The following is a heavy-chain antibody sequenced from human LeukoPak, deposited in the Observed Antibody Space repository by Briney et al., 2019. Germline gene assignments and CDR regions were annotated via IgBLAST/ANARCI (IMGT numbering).Heavy chain of an antibody. Sequence: ASVKVSCKASGYTFTDYFVHWVRQAPGQGLEWMGRINPNGGGTHYSQKFDGRVTMTRDTFISTAYMELSRLRSDDTAVYYCARDKYRPGYYGMDVWGQGTTVTVSS. D-gene: IGHD5-12*01. CDR2: INPNGGGT. J-gene: IGHJ6*02. V-gene: IGHV1-2*06. CDR3: ARDKYRPGYYGMDV. CDR1: GYTFTDYF.